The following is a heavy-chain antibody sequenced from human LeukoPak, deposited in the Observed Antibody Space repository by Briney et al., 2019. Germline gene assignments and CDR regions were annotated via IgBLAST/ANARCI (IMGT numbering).Heavy chain of an antibody. V-gene: IGHV3-48*04. CDR2: ISSSSSTI. CDR3: ARDLKQLERGDYYYYGMDV. CDR1: GFTFSSYS. J-gene: IGHJ6*02. D-gene: IGHD1-1*01. Sequence: QSGGSLRLSCAASGFTFSSYSMNWVRQAPGKGLEWVSYISSSSSTIYYADSVKGRFTISRDNAKNSLYLQMNSLRAEDTAVYYCARDLKQLERGDYYYYGMDVWGQGTTVTVSS.